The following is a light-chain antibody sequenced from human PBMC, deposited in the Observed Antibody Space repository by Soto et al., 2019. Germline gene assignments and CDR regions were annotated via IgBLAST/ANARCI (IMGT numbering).Light chain of an antibody. CDR2: EGS. CDR3: CFYAGSSTVV. J-gene: IGLJ2*01. V-gene: IGLV2-23*01. CDR1: SSDVGSYNL. Sequence: QSVLTQPASVSGSPGQSITISCTGTSSDVGSYNLVSWYQQHPGKAPKLMIYEGSKRPSGVSNRFSGSKSGNTASLTISGLKAVDEDDYYRCFYAGSSTVVFGGGTKLTVL.